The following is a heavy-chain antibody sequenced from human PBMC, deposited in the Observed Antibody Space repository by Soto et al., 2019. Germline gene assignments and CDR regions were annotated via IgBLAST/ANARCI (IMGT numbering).Heavy chain of an antibody. V-gene: IGHV4-4*07. CDR3: AGDSRSGWINWFDP. CDR1: GGSISSYY. CDR2: IYTSGST. Sequence: SETLSLTCTVSGGSISSYYWSWIRQPAGKGLEWIGRIYTSGSTNYNPSLKSRVTMSVDTSKNQFSLKLSSVTAADTAVYYCAGDSRSGWINWFDPWGQGTLVTVSS. J-gene: IGHJ5*02. D-gene: IGHD6-19*01.